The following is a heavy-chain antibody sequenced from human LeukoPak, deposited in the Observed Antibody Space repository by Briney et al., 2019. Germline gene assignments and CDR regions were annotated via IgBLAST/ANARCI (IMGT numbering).Heavy chain of an antibody. CDR2: TRNKANSYTT. CDR3: ARDRGYFDY. J-gene: IGHJ4*02. V-gene: IGHV3-72*01. D-gene: IGHD3-10*01. CDR1: GFTFSDHH. Sequence: PGGSLRLSCVASGFTFSDHHMDWVRQAPGKGLEWVGRTRNKANSYTTEYAASAKGRFTISRDDSKKSLDLQMNSLKTEDTAVYYCARDRGYFDYWGQGALVSVSS.